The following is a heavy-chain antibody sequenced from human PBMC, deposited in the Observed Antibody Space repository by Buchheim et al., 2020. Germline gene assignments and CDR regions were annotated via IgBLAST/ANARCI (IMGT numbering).Heavy chain of an antibody. Sequence: QVQLVQSGAEVKKPGASVKVSCKASGYTFTGYYMHWVRQAPGQGLEWMGWINPNSGGTNYAQKFQGWVTMTRDTSISTAYMELSRLRSDDTAVYYCARGIPVLRFLEWLSAKPVGMDVWGQGTT. CDR2: INPNSGGT. J-gene: IGHJ6*02. V-gene: IGHV1-2*04. CDR1: GYTFTGYY. CDR3: ARGIPVLRFLEWLSAKPVGMDV. D-gene: IGHD3-3*01.